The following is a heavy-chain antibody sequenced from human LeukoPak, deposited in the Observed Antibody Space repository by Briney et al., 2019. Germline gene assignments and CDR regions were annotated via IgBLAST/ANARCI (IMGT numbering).Heavy chain of an antibody. V-gene: IGHV3-30*18. CDR2: ISYDGSTQ. J-gene: IGHJ4*02. CDR3: AKDRSGSYFDY. D-gene: IGHD1-26*01. CDR1: GFSFSSHG. Sequence: GTSLRLSCAASGFSFSSHGMHWVRRAPGKGLEWVAVISYDGSTQYYADSVKGRFTISRDNKDMLFLQMNSLRAEDTAVYYCAKDRSGSYFDYWGQGAPVTVAS.